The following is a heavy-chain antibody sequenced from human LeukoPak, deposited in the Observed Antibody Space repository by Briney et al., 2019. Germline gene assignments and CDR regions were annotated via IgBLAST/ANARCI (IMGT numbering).Heavy chain of an antibody. J-gene: IGHJ4*02. CDR3: AKDARKYCSSTSCYFDY. V-gene: IGHV3-23*01. D-gene: IGHD2-2*01. Sequence: GGSLRLSCTASGFTFGDYAMSWVRQAPGKGLEWVSAISGSGGSTYYADSVKGRFTISRDNSKNTLYLQMNSLRAEDTAVYYCAKDARKYCSSTSCYFDYWGQGTLVTVSS. CDR2: ISGSGGST. CDR1: GFTFGDYA.